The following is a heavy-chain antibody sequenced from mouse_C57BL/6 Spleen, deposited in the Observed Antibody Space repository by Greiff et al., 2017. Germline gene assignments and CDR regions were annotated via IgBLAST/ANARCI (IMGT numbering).Heavy chain of an antibody. CDR3: ARGLLLGGTGAMDY. V-gene: IGHV1-50*01. CDR1: GYTFTSYW. Sequence: QVQLQQSGAELVKPGASVKLSCKASGYTFTSYWMQWVKQSPGQGLEWIGEIDPSDSYTNYNQKFKGKATLTVDTSSSTAYMQLSSLASEDSAVYYCARGLLLGGTGAMDYWGQGTSVTVSS. D-gene: IGHD4-1*01. CDR2: IDPSDSYT. J-gene: IGHJ4*01.